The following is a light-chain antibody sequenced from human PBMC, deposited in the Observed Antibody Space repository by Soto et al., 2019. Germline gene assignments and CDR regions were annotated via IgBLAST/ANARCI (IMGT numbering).Light chain of an antibody. V-gene: IGKV1-33*01. J-gene: IGKJ5*01. Sequence: IQVTQSPSSLSASVGDRVTITCRTSQGIRSALGWYQQKPGKAPKLLIYDASNLETGVPSRFSGSGSGTDFTFTISSLQPEDIATYYCQQYDNLPTFGQGTRLEIK. CDR1: QGIRSA. CDR2: DAS. CDR3: QQYDNLPT.